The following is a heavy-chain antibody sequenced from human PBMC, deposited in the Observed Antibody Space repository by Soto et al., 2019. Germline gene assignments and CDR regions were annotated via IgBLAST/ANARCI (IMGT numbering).Heavy chain of an antibody. CDR1: GYTFTSYA. Sequence: QVQLVQSGAEGKKPGASVKVSCKASGYTFTSYAMHWVRQAPRQRLEWMGWINTGNGNTKYSQKFQGRVTITRDTSASTAYMELSSLRSADTAVYYCAAYGSGEVYGMDVWGQGTTVTVSS. D-gene: IGHD3-10*01. CDR3: AAYGSGEVYGMDV. V-gene: IGHV1-3*04. CDR2: INTGNGNT. J-gene: IGHJ6*02.